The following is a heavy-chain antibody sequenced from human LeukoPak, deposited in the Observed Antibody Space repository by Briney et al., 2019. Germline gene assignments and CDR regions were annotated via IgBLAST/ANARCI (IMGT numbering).Heavy chain of an antibody. CDR1: GFTFGTYR. J-gene: IGHJ5*02. V-gene: IGHV3-7*01. D-gene: IGHD3-10*01. Sequence: PGGSLRLSCAASGFTFGTYRMNWVRQAPEKGLEWVAYINEDGNEIYYADSVKGRFTISRDNAKNSLYLQMNSLRAEDTAVYYCARDKVWFGARFDPWGQGTLVTVSS. CDR3: ARDKVWFGARFDP. CDR2: INEDGNEI.